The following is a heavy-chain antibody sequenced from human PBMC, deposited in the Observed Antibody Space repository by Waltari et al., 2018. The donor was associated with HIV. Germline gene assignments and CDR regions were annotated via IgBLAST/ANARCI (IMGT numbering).Heavy chain of an antibody. CDR3: ARGGVVVADKGGYGMDV. D-gene: IGHD2-15*01. Sequence: QVQLQQWGAGLLKPSETLSLTCAVYGGSFSGYYWSWIRQHPGKGLEWIGEINHSGSTNYNPSLKSRVTISVDTSKNQFSLKLSSVTAADTAVYYCARGGVVVADKGGYGMDVWGQGTTVTVSS. CDR1: GGSFSGYY. CDR2: INHSGST. J-gene: IGHJ6*02. V-gene: IGHV4-34*01.